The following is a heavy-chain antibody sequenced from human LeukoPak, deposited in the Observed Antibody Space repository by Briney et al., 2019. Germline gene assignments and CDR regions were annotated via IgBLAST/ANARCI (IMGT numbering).Heavy chain of an antibody. J-gene: IGHJ4*02. Sequence: ASVTVSCKASGYTFTGYYMHWVRQAPGQGLEWMGWINPNSGGTNYAQKFQGRVTMTRDTSISTAYMELSRLRSDDTAVYYCARTYYYGSGSYYQTFDYWGQGTLVTVSS. D-gene: IGHD3-10*01. CDR2: INPNSGGT. CDR1: GYTFTGYY. V-gene: IGHV1-2*02. CDR3: ARTYYYGSGSYYQTFDY.